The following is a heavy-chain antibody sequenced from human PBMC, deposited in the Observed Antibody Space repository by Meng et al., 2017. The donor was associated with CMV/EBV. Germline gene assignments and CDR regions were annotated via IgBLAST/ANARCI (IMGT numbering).Heavy chain of an antibody. CDR2: INPDSGGT. D-gene: IGHD1-26*01. Sequence: ASVKVSCKASGYTFTGYYMHWVRQAPGQGLEWMGWINPDSGGTNYAQKFQGRVTMTRDTSISTAYMELSSLRSDDTAVYYCARGVGGTLWHDYWGQGTLVTSPQ. CDR1: GYTFTGYY. V-gene: IGHV1-2*02. J-gene: IGHJ4*02. CDR3: ARGVGGTLWHDY.